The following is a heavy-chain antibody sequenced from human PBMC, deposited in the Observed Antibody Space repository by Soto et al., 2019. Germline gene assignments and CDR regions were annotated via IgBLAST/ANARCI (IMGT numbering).Heavy chain of an antibody. Sequence: GASVKVSCKASGCIFTDYFMHWVRQAPGQGLEWMGWINPNTGDTKYAQKFQGRVTMTRDTSISTAYMELSRLESDDTAVYYCARAGESQLLYGYYYYGLDVWGQGTTVTVSS. CDR2: INPNTGDT. D-gene: IGHD2-2*02. V-gene: IGHV1-2*02. CDR3: ARAGESQLLYGYYYYGLDV. J-gene: IGHJ6*02. CDR1: GCIFTDYF.